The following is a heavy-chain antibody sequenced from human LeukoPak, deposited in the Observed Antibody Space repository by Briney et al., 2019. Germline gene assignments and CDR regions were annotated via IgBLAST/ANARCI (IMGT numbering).Heavy chain of an antibody. J-gene: IGHJ5*02. CDR2: INHSGST. CDR3: ALKPLYSSSWSWFDP. D-gene: IGHD6-13*01. V-gene: IGHV4-34*01. CDR1: GGSFSGYY. Sequence: SETLSLTCAVYGGSFSGYYWSWIRQPPGKGLEWIGEINHSGSTNYNPSLKSRVTISVDTFKNQFSLKLSSVTAADTAVYYCALKPLYSSSWSWFDPWGQGTLVTVSS.